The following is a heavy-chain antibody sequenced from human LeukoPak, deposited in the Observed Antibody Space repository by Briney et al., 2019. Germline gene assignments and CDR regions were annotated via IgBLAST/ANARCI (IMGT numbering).Heavy chain of an antibody. Sequence: GASVKVSCKASGGTFSSYAISWVRQAPGQGLEWMGRIIPILGIANYAQKFQGRVTITADKSTSTAYMELSSLRSEDTAVYYCARVGPIEWELLRVDYWGQGTLVTVSS. CDR3: ARVGPIEWELLRVDY. CDR1: GGTFSSYA. J-gene: IGHJ4*02. D-gene: IGHD1-26*01. V-gene: IGHV1-69*04. CDR2: IIPILGIA.